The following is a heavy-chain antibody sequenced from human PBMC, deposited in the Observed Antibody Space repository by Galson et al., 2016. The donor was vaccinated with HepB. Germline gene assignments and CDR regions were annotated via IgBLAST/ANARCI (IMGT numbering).Heavy chain of an antibody. CDR3: ARGGTYYIGY. Sequence: TLSLTCAVSGGSISSGGYSWGWIRQPPGKGLEWIGYRLQSGDNYYNPSLKTRVAISIDTSKNQFSLNLSSVTAADTAVYYCARGGTYYIGYWGQGALVTVSS. J-gene: IGHJ4*02. CDR1: GGSISSGGYS. CDR2: RLQSGDN. V-gene: IGHV4-30-2*01. D-gene: IGHD1-26*01.